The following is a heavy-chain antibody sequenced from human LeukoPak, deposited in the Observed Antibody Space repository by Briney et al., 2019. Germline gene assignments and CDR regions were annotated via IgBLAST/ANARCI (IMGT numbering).Heavy chain of an antibody. CDR2: IKQDGSEK. D-gene: IGHD3-22*01. V-gene: IGHV3-7*01. J-gene: IGHJ4*02. Sequence: GGSLRLSCAASGFTFSSYWMSWVCQAPGKGLEWVANIKQDGSEKYYVDSVKGRFTISRDNAKNSLYLQMNSLRAEDTAVYYCARARGYYDSRSWYYFDYWGQGTLVTVSS. CDR1: GFTFSSYW. CDR3: ARARGYYDSRSWYYFDY.